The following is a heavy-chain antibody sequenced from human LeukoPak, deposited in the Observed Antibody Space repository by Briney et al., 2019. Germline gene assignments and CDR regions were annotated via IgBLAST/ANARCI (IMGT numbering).Heavy chain of an antibody. CDR3: AREKGGTYSDF. V-gene: IGHV3-48*01. J-gene: IGHJ4*02. CDR1: GFTFSAYN. Sequence: PGGSLRLSCAASGFTFSAYNMNWVRQAPGKGLEWVSFITSSSNSIYYADSVKGRFTISRDNAMNSLYLQMNSLRADDTAVYYCAREKGGTYSDFWGQGTLVTVPS. D-gene: IGHD1-26*01. CDR2: ITSSSNSI.